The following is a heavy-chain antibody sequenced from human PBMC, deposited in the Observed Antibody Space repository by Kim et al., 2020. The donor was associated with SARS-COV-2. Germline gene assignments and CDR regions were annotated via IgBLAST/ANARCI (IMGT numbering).Heavy chain of an antibody. CDR3: ARESGSGSYFRQFDY. CDR2: ISSISSYI. D-gene: IGHD3-10*01. Sequence: GGSLRLSCAASGFTFSSYSMNWVRQAPGKGPEWVSSISSISSYIYYADSVKGRFTISRDNAKNSLYLQMNSLRAEDTAVYYCARESGSGSYFRQFDYWG. CDR1: GFTFSSYS. J-gene: IGHJ4*01. V-gene: IGHV3-21*01.